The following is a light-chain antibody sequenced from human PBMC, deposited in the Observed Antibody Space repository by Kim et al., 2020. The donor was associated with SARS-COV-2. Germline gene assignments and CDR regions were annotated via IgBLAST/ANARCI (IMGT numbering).Light chain of an antibody. V-gene: IGLV2-14*03. CDR1: SGDVGGYNS. CDR3: SSYTSSTTLV. CDR2: DVS. J-gene: IGLJ3*02. Sequence: QSALTQPASVSGSPGQSITISCTGTSGDVGGYNSVSWYQQHPGKVPKVMIYDVSKRPSGVSNRFSGSKSGNTASLTISGLQAEDEADYYCSSYTSSTTLVFGGGTKL.